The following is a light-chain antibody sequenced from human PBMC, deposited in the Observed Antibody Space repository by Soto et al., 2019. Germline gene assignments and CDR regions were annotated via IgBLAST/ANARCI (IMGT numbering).Light chain of an antibody. J-gene: IGKJ1*01. CDR1: QSVLYSSNNKNY. CDR3: LLDFRYFWA. Sequence: DIVMTQSPDSLAVSLGERATINCKSSQSVLYSSNNKNYLAWYQQKPGQPPKLLIYWASTRESGVPDRFSGSGSGTDFTLTISSLQAEDVAVYYCLLDFRYFWAFGQGTKVEIK. CDR2: WAS. V-gene: IGKV4-1*01.